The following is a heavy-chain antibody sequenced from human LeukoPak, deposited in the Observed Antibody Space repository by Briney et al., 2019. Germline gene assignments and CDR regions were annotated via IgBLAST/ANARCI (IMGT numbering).Heavy chain of an antibody. CDR3: ARDPPSDPSVSFDY. Sequence: GASVKVSCKASGYTFTEHYMHWVRQAPGQGLEWMGEIHSNSGGTRYAQRFQGRVTMTRDTSISTVYMELSSLTSDDSAVYYCARDPPSDPSVSFDYWGQGSLVTVSS. CDR2: IHSNSGGT. J-gene: IGHJ4*02. CDR1: GYTFTEHY. V-gene: IGHV1-2*02. D-gene: IGHD5-24*01.